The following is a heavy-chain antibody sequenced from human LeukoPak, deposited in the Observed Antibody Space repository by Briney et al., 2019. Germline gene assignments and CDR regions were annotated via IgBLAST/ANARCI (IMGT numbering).Heavy chain of an antibody. V-gene: IGHV4-34*01. J-gene: IGHJ4*02. CDR3: ARQRKLRYFDWLFSLRRDNYFDY. D-gene: IGHD3-9*01. Sequence: SETLSLTCAVYGGSFSGYYWSWIRQPPGKGLEWIGEINHSGSTNYNPSLKSRVTISVDTSKNQFSLKLSSVTAADTAVYYCARQRKLRYFDWLFSLRRDNYFDYWGQGTLVTVSS. CDR1: GGSFSGYY. CDR2: INHSGST.